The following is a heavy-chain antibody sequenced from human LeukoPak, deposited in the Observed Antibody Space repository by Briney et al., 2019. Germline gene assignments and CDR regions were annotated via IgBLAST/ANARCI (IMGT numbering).Heavy chain of an antibody. CDR1: GFTFSRRW. CDR2: MKNDGSEE. J-gene: IGHJ4*02. V-gene: IGHV3-7*01. D-gene: IGHD5-18*01. CDR3: AALDTATTTAGY. Sequence: SGGSLRLSCAASGFTFSRRWMSWVRQAPGKGLEWVACMKNDGSEEYYVDSVKGRFTISRDNARNSLFLQMNSLRAEDTAVYYCAALDTATTTAGYWGQGTLVTVSS.